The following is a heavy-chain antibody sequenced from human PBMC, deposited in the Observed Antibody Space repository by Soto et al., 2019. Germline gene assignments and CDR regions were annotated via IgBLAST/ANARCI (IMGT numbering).Heavy chain of an antibody. D-gene: IGHD2-21*01. CDR2: ISPRSTFR. J-gene: IGHJ5*02. Sequence: GGSLRLSCATSGFSFSDSYMSWIRQAPGKGLEWISYISPRSTFRDYAESVKGRFTISRDSVKNSLYLQMNNLTAGDTVVYYCARGGGGGLFDPWGQGSLVTVSS. CDR1: GFSFSDSY. V-gene: IGHV3-11*06. CDR3: ARGGGGGLFDP.